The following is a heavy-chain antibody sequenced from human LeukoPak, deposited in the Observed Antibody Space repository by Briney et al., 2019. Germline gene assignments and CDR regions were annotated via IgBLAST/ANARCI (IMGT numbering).Heavy chain of an antibody. CDR3: TTGITS. CDR1: GFTFSNAW. J-gene: IGHJ1*01. CDR2: IKRKTEGGTT. V-gene: IGHV3-15*01. Sequence: PGGSLRLSCAASGFTFSNAWMSWVRQAPGKGLEWVGRIKRKTEGGTTDYAAPVKGRATISRDDSKNTLYLQINSLTTEDTGVYYCTTGITSWGQGAQVTVSA.